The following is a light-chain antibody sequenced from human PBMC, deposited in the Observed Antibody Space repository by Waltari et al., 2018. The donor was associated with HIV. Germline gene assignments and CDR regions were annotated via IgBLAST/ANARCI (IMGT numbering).Light chain of an antibody. CDR2: RNN. J-gene: IGLJ1*01. V-gene: IGLV1-44*01. CDR1: SLNIGSNP. Sequence: QSVLTQPPSASGTPGQRVTISCSGCSLNIGSNPINYYRQPPGTSPKLLIYRNNQWPSGVPDRFSGSKSGTSASLAISGLQSEDEADYYCAAWDDSLHGYVFGTGTKVTVV. CDR3: AAWDDSLHGYV.